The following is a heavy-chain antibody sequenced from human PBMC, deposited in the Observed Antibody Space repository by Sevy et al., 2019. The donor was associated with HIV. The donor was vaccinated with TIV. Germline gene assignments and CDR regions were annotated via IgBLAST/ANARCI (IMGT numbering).Heavy chain of an antibody. J-gene: IGHJ6*02. D-gene: IGHD5-18*01. Sequence: GGSLRLSCAASGFTFSSYEMNWVRQAPGKGLEWVSYISSSGSTIYYADSVKGRFTISRDNAKNSLYLQMNSLRAEDTAVYYCATDKLIVDTASVAPPNYGMDVWGQGTTVTVSS. CDR3: ATDKLIVDTASVAPPNYGMDV. CDR2: ISSSGSTI. CDR1: GFTFSSYE. V-gene: IGHV3-48*03.